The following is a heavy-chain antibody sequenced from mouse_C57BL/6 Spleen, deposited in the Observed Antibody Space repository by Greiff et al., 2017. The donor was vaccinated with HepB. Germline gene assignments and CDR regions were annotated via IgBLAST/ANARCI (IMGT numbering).Heavy chain of an antibody. CDR1: GYTFTSYW. D-gene: IGHD4-1*01. CDR3: ARTPNGVGRGYFDV. V-gene: IGHV1-64*01. J-gene: IGHJ1*03. Sequence: VQLQQPGAELVKPGASVKLSCKASGYTFTSYWMHWVKQRPGQGLEWIGMIHPNSGSTNYNEKFKSKATLTVDKSSSTAYMQLSSLTSEDSAVYYCARTPNGVGRGYFDVWGTGTTVTVSS. CDR2: IHPNSGST.